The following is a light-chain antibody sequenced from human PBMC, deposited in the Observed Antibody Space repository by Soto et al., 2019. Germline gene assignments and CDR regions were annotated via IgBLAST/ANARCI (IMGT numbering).Light chain of an antibody. CDR3: QQYGLSPET. CDR1: QSVRSSS. J-gene: IGKJ1*01. CDR2: AAS. Sequence: EIVLTQSPGTLSLSPGERATLSCRASQSVRSSSLAWYQQKPGQAPRLLIYAASSRATGFPDRISGSGSGTDFTLTISRLEPEDYAVYYCQQYGLSPETFVQGTKVAIK. V-gene: IGKV3-20*01.